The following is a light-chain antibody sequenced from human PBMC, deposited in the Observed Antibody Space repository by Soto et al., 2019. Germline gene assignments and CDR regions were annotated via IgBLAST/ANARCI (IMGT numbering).Light chain of an antibody. CDR3: QQYNNWWT. J-gene: IGKJ1*01. Sequence: EIVMTQSPATLSVSPGERATLSCRASQSVSSNLAWYQQKPGQAPRLLIYGASTRATGIPAKFSGSGSGTNFTLTFSSLQSEDFAVYYCQQYNNWWTFGQGTKV. CDR2: GAS. V-gene: IGKV3-15*01. CDR1: QSVSSN.